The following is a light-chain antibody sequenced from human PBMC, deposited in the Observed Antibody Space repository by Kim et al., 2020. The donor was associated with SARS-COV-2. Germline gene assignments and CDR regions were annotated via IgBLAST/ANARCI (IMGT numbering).Light chain of an antibody. J-gene: IGKJ2*01. CDR1: QSLSSN. CDR3: QQYGDWPPMYT. Sequence: SPGERATLTCRASQSLSSNLAWYQQKPGQAPRLLIYDTSTRATGIPARLSASGSGTEFTLTISALQSEDFAVYYCQQYGDWPPMYTFGQGTKLEI. V-gene: IGKV3-15*01. CDR2: DTS.